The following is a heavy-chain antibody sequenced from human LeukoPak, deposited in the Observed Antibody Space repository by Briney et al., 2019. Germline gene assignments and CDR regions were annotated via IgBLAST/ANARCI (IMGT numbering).Heavy chain of an antibody. Sequence: GGSLRLSCAASGFTFSSYWMTWARQVPGKGLEWVANIKQDGSEKHYVESVRGRFTISRDNAGNSLYLQMDSLRVDDTAVYYCARVGAWELQRVFENWGQGTLVTVSS. CDR2: IKQDGSEK. V-gene: IGHV3-7*01. D-gene: IGHD1-26*01. J-gene: IGHJ4*02. CDR1: GFTFSSYW. CDR3: ARVGAWELQRVFEN.